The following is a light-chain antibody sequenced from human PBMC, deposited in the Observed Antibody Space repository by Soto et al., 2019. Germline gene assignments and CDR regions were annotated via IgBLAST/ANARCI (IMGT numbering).Light chain of an antibody. CDR3: QQYGSSSYT. V-gene: IGKV3-20*01. CDR1: QSVSSSY. Sequence: EIVLTQSPGTLSLSPGERATLSCRASQSVSSSYLAWYQQKPGQAPRLLIYGASSRATGIPDRFSGSGSGTDFILTISRLEPEDFAVYYCQQYGSSSYTFVQGTKLEIK. J-gene: IGKJ2*01. CDR2: GAS.